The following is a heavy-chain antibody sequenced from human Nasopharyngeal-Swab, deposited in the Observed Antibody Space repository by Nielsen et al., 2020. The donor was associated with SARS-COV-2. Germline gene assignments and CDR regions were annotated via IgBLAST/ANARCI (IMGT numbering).Heavy chain of an antibody. CDR2: ISSNGGST. D-gene: IGHD4-17*01. J-gene: IGHJ4*02. Sequence: GGSLRLSCAASGFTFSSYAMHWVRQAPGKGLEYVSAISSNGGSTYYANSAKGRFTISRDNSKNTLYLQMGSLRAEDMAVYYCATGDDYGRDYWGRGSLVTVSS. V-gene: IGHV3-64*01. CDR3: ATGDDYGRDY. CDR1: GFTFSSYA.